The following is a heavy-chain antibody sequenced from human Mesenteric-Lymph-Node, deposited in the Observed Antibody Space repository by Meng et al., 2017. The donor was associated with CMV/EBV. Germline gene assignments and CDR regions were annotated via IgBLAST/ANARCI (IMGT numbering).Heavy chain of an antibody. CDR2: VNHDGSA. CDR1: GGSFNYYY. Sequence: SETLSLTCAVYGGSFNYYYWTWIRQSPDKGLEWFGEVNHDGSANYNPSLRSRVSILVDTSKKHFSLKLSSVTAADTAVYYCASGYGGNPGTNHYWGQGTLVTVSS. J-gene: IGHJ4*02. CDR3: ASGYGGNPGTNHY. D-gene: IGHD4-23*01. V-gene: IGHV4-34*01.